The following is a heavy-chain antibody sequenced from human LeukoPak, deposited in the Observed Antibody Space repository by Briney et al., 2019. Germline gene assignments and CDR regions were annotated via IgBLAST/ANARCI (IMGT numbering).Heavy chain of an antibody. V-gene: IGHV4-31*03. CDR3: ARDEWSGISAGLDY. Sequence: SETLSLTCTVSGGSISSGGYYWSWIRQHPGKGLEWIGYIYYSGSTYYNPSLKSRVTISVDTSKNQFSLKLSSVTAADTAVYYCARDEWSGISAGLDYWGQGTLVTVSS. D-gene: IGHD6-25*01. J-gene: IGHJ4*02. CDR2: IYYSGST. CDR1: GGSISSGGYY.